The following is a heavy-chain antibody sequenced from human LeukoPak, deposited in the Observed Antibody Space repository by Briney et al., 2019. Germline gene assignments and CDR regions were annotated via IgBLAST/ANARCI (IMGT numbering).Heavy chain of an antibody. D-gene: IGHD6-6*01. CDR1: GYTFTSYG. CDR2: ISAYNGNT. CDR3: ARLRAAYSGSSSYNYYYMDV. V-gene: IGHV1-18*01. Sequence: GASVKVSCKASGYTFTSYGISWVRQAPGQGLEWMGWISAYNGNTNYAQKLQGRVTMTTDTSTSTAYMELRSLRSDDTAVYYCARLRAAYSGSSSYNYYYMDVWGKGTTVTVSS. J-gene: IGHJ6*03.